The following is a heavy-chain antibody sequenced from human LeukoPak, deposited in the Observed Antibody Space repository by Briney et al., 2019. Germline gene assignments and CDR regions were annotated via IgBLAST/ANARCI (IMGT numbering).Heavy chain of an antibody. CDR2: IWYDGSNK. Sequence: GRSLRLSCAASGFTFSSYGMHWVRQAPGKGLEWVAVIWYDGSNKYYADSVKGRFTISRDNSKNTLYLHMNSLRAEDTAVYYCAKDLVLRRGYSYGYFDYWGQGTLVTVSS. J-gene: IGHJ4*02. D-gene: IGHD5-18*01. V-gene: IGHV3-33*06. CDR3: AKDLVLRRGYSYGYFDY. CDR1: GFTFSSYG.